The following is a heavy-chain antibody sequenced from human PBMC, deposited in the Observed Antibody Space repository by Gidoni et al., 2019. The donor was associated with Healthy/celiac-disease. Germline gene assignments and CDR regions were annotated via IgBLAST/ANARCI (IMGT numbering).Heavy chain of an antibody. CDR2: IYHSGST. D-gene: IGHD3-3*01. CDR3: ARLGRRFLEWLKFDY. V-gene: IGHV4-4*02. CDR1: GGSISSSNW. Sequence: QVQLQESGPGLVQPSGTLSLTCAVSGGSISSSNWWSWVRQPPGKGLEWIGEIYHSGSTNYNPSLKSRVTISVDKSKNQFSLKLSSVTAADTAVYYWARLGRRFLEWLKFDYWGQGTLVTVSS. J-gene: IGHJ4*02.